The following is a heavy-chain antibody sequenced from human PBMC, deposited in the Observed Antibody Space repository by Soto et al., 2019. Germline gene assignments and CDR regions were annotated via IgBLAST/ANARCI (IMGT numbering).Heavy chain of an antibody. V-gene: IGHV4-4*02. CDR1: GGSISSSNW. J-gene: IGHJ6*02. CDR2: IYHSGST. D-gene: IGHD3-10*02. CDR3: ASVRGGYYYAMDV. Sequence: QVQLQESGPGLVKPSGTLSLTCAVSGGSISSSNWWSWVRQPPGKGLEWIGEIYHSGSTNYNPSLKRRVPMSXDXAKNQFSLKLSSVTAADTAVYYCASVRGGYYYAMDVWGQGTTVTVSS.